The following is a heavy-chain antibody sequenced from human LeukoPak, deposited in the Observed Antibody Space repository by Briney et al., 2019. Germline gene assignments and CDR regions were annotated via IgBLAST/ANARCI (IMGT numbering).Heavy chain of an antibody. CDR1: GFTFSNYA. CDR2: IYYSGST. D-gene: IGHD6-13*01. J-gene: IGHJ5*02. Sequence: GSLRLSCAASGFTFSNYAMSWVRQAPGKGLEWIGYIYYSGSTNYNPSLKSRVTISVDTSKNQFSLKLSSVTAADTAVYYCARLVAAAGTVWFDPWGQGTLVTVSS. V-gene: IGHV4-59*01. CDR3: ARLVAAAGTVWFDP.